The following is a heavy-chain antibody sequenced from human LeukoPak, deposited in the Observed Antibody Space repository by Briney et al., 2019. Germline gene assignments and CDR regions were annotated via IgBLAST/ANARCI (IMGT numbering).Heavy chain of an antibody. CDR1: GGTFSSYA. CDR2: IVPMLRIV. CDR3: ARDTPGTTMP. J-gene: IGHJ5*02. D-gene: IGHD3-10*01. V-gene: IGHV1-69*04. Sequence: ASVKVSCKAPGGTFSSYAICWVRQAPGQGLEWMGRIVPMLRIVDYAPKFQGRVTFTADTSTSTAYMELSTLRSDDTAVYYCARDTPGTTMPWGQGTLVTVSS.